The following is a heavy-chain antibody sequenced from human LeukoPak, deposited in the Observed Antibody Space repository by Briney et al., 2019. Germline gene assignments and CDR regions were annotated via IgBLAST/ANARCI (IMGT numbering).Heavy chain of an antibody. CDR1: GGSFSGYY. Sequence: SSETLSLTCAVYGGSFSGYYWSWIRQPPGKGLEWIGEINHSGSTNYNPSLKSRVTISVDTSKNQFSLKLSSVTAADTAVYYCARQPIMITFGGVIVHYTLDYWGQGTLVTVSS. V-gene: IGHV4-34*01. CDR3: ARQPIMITFGGVIVHYTLDY. CDR2: INHSGST. D-gene: IGHD3-16*02. J-gene: IGHJ4*02.